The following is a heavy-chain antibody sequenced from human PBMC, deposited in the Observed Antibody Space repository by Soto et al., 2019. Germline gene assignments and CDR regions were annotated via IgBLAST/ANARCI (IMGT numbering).Heavy chain of an antibody. CDR1: GFTFSSYE. Sequence: EVQLVESGGGLVQPGGSLRLSCAASGFTFSSYEMNWVRQAPGKGLEWVSYISSSGSTIYYADSVKGRFTISRDNAKNSLYLQMNSLRAEDTAVYYCARESSSSWYPGDAFDIWGQGTMVTVSS. J-gene: IGHJ3*02. CDR2: ISSSGSTI. CDR3: ARESSSSWYPGDAFDI. V-gene: IGHV3-48*03. D-gene: IGHD6-13*01.